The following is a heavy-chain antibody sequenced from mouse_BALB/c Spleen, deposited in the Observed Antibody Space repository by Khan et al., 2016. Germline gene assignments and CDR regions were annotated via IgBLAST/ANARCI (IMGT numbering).Heavy chain of an antibody. V-gene: IGHV5-6-3*01. CDR3: SRDACSLDY. CDR1: GFTFSTYG. J-gene: IGHJ4*01. Sequence: EVELVESGGGLVQPGGSLKLSCAASGFTFSTYGMAWVRQTPDKRLELVATINNNGGSTYYTDSVKGRFTSTRDNAKNTLYLQMSSLTSEDTAMYYCSRDACSLDYWGQGTSVTVSA. CDR2: INNNGGST. D-gene: IGHD3-1*01.